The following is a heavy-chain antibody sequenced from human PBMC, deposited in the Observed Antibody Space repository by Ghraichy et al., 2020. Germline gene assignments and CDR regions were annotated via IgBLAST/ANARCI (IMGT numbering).Heavy chain of an antibody. Sequence: SQTLSLTCAVYGGSFSGYYWSWIRQPPGKGLEWIGEINHSGSTNYNPSLKSRVTISVDTSKNQFSLKLSSVTAADTAVYYCARPLDYGDYHYFDYWGQGTLVTVSS. J-gene: IGHJ4*02. D-gene: IGHD4-17*01. V-gene: IGHV4-34*01. CDR3: ARPLDYGDYHYFDY. CDR1: GGSFSGYY. CDR2: INHSGST.